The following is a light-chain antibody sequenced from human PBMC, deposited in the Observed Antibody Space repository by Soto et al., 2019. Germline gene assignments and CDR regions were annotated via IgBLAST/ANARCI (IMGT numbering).Light chain of an antibody. CDR2: EVT. J-gene: IGLJ1*01. V-gene: IGLV2-8*01. Sequence: QSVLTQPPSASGSPGQSVTISCTGTGSDIVNYNYVSWYQHHPGKAPKLIIYEVTERPSGVPDRFSGSKSGNTASLTVSGLQAEDEADYYCSSYGGRNNIVFGTGTKVTVL. CDR1: GSDIVNYNY. CDR3: SSYGGRNNIV.